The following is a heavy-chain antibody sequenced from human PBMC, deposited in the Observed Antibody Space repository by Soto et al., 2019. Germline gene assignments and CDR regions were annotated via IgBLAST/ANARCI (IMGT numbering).Heavy chain of an antibody. CDR1: GFTFSSYE. CDR2: IKSKTDGGTT. V-gene: IGHV3-15*01. CDR3: TTERIQRAHRVY. D-gene: IGHD5-18*01. Sequence: EVQLVESGGGLVQPGGSLRLSCAASGFTFSSYEMNWVRQAPGKGLEWVGRIKSKTDGGTTDYAAPVKGRFTISRDDSKNTLYLQMNSLKTEDTAVYYCTTERIQRAHRVYWGQGTLVTVSS. J-gene: IGHJ4*02.